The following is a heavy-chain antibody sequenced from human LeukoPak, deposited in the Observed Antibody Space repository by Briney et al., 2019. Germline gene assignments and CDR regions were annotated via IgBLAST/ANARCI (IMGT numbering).Heavy chain of an antibody. CDR1: GFIVSTNY. D-gene: IGHD5-12*01. CDR3: AREGGYPNWFDP. J-gene: IGHJ5*02. CDR2: IYSGGST. Sequence: GGSLRLSCAASGFIVSTNYMSWVRQAPGKGLELVSVIYSGGSTYYADSVKGRFTISRDNSKNMLYLQMNSLRAEDTAVYYCAREGGYPNWFDPWGQGTLVTVSS. V-gene: IGHV3-66*02.